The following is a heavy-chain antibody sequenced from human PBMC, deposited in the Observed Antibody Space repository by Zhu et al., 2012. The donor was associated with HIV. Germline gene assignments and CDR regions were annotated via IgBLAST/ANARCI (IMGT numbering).Heavy chain of an antibody. Sequence: QVQLQESGPGLVKPSETLSLTCTVSGDSVSTTHYYWSWIRQPPGEGLEWIGNNYYTGSPNYNPALKSRVTISIDTSKNQFSLKLRSVTAADTAVYFCAKRSPPXAVAEYYFDYWGHGILVTVS. V-gene: IGHV4-61*01. CDR2: NYYTGSP. CDR3: AKRSPPXAVAEYYFDY. J-gene: IGHJ4*01. D-gene: IGHD6-19*01. CDR1: GDSVSTTHYY.